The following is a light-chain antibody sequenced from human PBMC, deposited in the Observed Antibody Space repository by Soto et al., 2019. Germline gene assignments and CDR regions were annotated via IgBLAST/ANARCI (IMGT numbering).Light chain of an antibody. CDR1: QSVSSN. V-gene: IGKV3-15*01. Sequence: EIVMTQSPATLSVSPGERATLSCRASQSVSSNLAWYQQKPGQAPRLLIYGASTRGTGIPARFSCSGSGTEFTLTISIQQSEDFAVYYCQQYNNWPPTFGQGTNREIK. CDR3: QQYNNWPPT. J-gene: IGKJ2*01. CDR2: GAS.